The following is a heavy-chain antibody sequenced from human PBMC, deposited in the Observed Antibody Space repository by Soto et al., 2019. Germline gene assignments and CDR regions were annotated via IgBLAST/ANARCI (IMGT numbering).Heavy chain of an antibody. J-gene: IGHJ4*02. V-gene: IGHV3-73*02. CDR2: IRDKANTYAT. CDR1: GFTFSGSA. CDR3: ISPQYYYDSSGSDY. D-gene: IGHD3-22*01. Sequence: EVQLVESGGGLVQPGGSLKLSCAASGFTFSGSAIHWVRQASGKGLEWVGRIRDKANTYATAYAASVQGRFSISRDDSKNTAYLQMNSLKTEDTAVYYCISPQYYYDSSGSDYWGQGTLVTVSS.